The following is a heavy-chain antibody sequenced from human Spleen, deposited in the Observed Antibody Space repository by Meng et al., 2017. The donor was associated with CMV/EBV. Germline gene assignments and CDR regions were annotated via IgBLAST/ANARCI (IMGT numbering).Heavy chain of an antibody. V-gene: IGHV3-30*02. J-gene: IGHJ4*02. Sequence: LSLTCAASGFTFSSYGMHWVRQAPGKGLEWVAFIRYDGSNKYYADSVKGRFTISRDNSKNTLYLQMNSLRPEDTAVYYCATLDFWIYWGQGTLVTVSS. CDR2: IRYDGSNK. CDR1: GFTFSSYG. CDR3: ATLDFWIY. D-gene: IGHD3/OR15-3a*01.